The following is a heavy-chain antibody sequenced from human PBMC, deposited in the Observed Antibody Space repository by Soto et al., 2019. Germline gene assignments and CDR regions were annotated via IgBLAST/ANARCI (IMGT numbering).Heavy chain of an antibody. CDR1: GGTFSSYA. CDR3: AGPRGDSSGYYYELSVGFYGMDV. D-gene: IGHD3-22*01. J-gene: IGHJ6*02. Sequence: SVKVSCKASGGTFSSYAISWVRQAPGQGLEWMGGIIPIFGTANYAQKFQGRVTITADESTSTAYMELSSLRSEDTAVYYCAGPRGDSSGYYYELSVGFYGMDVWGQGTTVTVSS. CDR2: IIPIFGTA. V-gene: IGHV1-69*13.